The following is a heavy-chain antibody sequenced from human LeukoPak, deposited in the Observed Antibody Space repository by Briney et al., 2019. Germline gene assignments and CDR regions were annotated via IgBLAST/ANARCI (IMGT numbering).Heavy chain of an antibody. V-gene: IGHV4-39*01. CDR2: IYYSGST. Sequence: PSETLSLTCTVSGGSISSSSYYWGWIRQPPGKGLEWIGSIYYSGSTYYNPSLKSRVTISVDTSKNQFSLKLSSVTAADTAVYYCARGRIVATITVLYLNWFDPWGQGTLVTVSS. CDR3: ARGRIVATITVLYLNWFDP. D-gene: IGHD5-12*01. CDR1: GGSISSSSYY. J-gene: IGHJ5*02.